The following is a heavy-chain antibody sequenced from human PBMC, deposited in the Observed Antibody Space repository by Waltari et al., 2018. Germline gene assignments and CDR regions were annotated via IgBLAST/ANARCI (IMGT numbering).Heavy chain of an antibody. J-gene: IGHJ4*02. CDR2: INYSGST. CDR3: AGTPVGVTFLYFDY. Sequence: QVQLQQWGAGLLKPSETLSLTCAVYGGSFSGYYWSWIRQSPGKGLEWIGEINYSGSTNYNPSLKVGVTISIDTSKTQVSLELTSVTGADTAVYYCAGTPVGVTFLYFDYWGQGTLVTVSS. V-gene: IGHV4-34*01. CDR1: GGSFSGYY. D-gene: IGHD1-26*01.